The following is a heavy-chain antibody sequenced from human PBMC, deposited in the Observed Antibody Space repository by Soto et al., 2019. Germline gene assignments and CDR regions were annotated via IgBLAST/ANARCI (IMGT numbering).Heavy chain of an antibody. J-gene: IGHJ4*02. V-gene: IGHV1-69*12. CDR1: GGTFSSYA. Sequence: VQLVQSGAEVRQPASSVKVSCKTSGGTFSSYAISWVRQAPGRGLEWMGGIVPIVDTSTYAQKFQGRVTITADESTSTVYMELSSLRSDDTAVYYCVRVVAIPGYPDNWGQGTLVTVSS. D-gene: IGHD5-12*01. CDR3: VRVVAIPGYPDN. CDR2: IVPIVDTS.